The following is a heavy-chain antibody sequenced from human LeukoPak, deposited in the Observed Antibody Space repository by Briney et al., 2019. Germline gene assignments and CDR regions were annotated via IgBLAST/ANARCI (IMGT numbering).Heavy chain of an antibody. CDR2: IYYSGST. V-gene: IGHV4-39*01. Sequence: SETLSLTCTVSGGSISSSRYYWGWIRQPPGKGLEWIGSIYYSGSTYYNPSLKSRVTISVDTSKNQFSLKLSSVTAADTAVYYCARHKDGSGSYSTNWFDPWGQGTLVTVSS. CDR1: GGSISSSRYY. CDR3: ARHKDGSGSYSTNWFDP. J-gene: IGHJ5*02. D-gene: IGHD3-10*01.